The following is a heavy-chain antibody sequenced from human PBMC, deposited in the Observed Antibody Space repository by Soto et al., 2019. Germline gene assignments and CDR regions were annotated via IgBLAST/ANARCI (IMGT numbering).Heavy chain of an antibody. D-gene: IGHD1-26*01. J-gene: IGHJ6*02. V-gene: IGHV1-18*04. Sequence: QVQLVQSGPEVKKPGASVKVSCKAAGYTFTTYGINWVRQAPGQGLEWMGWISPYNGDTNYAQNLQGRVTMTTDTSTRTAYMELRSRRSDDTAVYYCAREVGHMDVWGQGTTVTVSS. CDR2: ISPYNGDT. CDR3: AREVGHMDV. CDR1: GYTFTTYG.